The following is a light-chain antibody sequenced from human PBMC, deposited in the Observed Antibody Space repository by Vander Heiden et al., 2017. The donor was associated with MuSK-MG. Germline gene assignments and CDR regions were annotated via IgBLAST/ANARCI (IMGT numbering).Light chain of an antibody. CDR1: QSISSY. V-gene: IGKV1-39*01. CDR2: AAS. Sequence: DFQIKQSPSSLSASVGDRVTITCRASQSISSYLNWYQQKPGKAPKLLIYAASSLQSGVPSRFSGSGSGTDFTLTISSLQPEDFATYYCQQSYSTPYTFGQGTKVEIK. J-gene: IGKJ2*01. CDR3: QQSYSTPYT.